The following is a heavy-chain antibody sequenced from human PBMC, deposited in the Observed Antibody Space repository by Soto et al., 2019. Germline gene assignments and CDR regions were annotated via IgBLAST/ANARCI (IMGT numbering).Heavy chain of an antibody. D-gene: IGHD4-17*01. CDR2: IYYSGST. V-gene: IGHV4-30-4*01. CDR1: GGSISSGDYY. Sequence: SETLSLTCTVSGGSISSGDYYWSWIRQPPGEGLEWIGYIYYSGSTYYNPSLKSRVTISVDTSKNQISLKLSSVTAADTAVYYGATNPTLYGDYNWGQGTLVTVSS. CDR3: ATNPTLYGDYN. J-gene: IGHJ4*02.